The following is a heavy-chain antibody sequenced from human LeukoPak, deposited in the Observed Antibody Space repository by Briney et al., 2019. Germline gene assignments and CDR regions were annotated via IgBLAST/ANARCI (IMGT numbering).Heavy chain of an antibody. J-gene: IGHJ3*02. D-gene: IGHD6-13*01. CDR2: ISYDGSNK. V-gene: IGHV3-30*03. CDR1: GFTFSSYG. Sequence: GGSLRLSCAASGFTFSSYGMHWVRQAPGKGLEWVAVISYDGSNKYYADSVKGRFTISRDNSKNTLYLQMNSLRAEDTAVYYCATLGSGRIAAAGHDDAFDIWGQGTMVTVSS. CDR3: ATLGSGRIAAAGHDDAFDI.